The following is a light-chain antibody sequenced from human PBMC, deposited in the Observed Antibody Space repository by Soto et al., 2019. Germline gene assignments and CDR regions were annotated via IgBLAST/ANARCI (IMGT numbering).Light chain of an antibody. V-gene: IGLV1-47*01. CDR3: AKWDDRLRVYV. J-gene: IGLJ1*01. Sequence: QSMLPQPPSASGAPRQRVTISCSTTTSRSGSNSVYWYQQLPGTAPKLLIYRNDQRPSGVPDRFSGPKSGTSASLAISGLRSEYEADYFCAKWDDRLRVYVFGTGT. CDR2: RND. CDR1: TSRSGSNS.